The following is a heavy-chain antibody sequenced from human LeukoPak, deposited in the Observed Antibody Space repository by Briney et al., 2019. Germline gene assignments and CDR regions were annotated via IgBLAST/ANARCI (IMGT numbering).Heavy chain of an antibody. CDR2: IYTTDPSLT. J-gene: IGHJ3*01. D-gene: IGHD3-10*01. V-gene: IGHV4-4*07. Sequence: SETLSLTCTVSGGSISGYFWTWIRQPAGKGLEWIGRIYTTDPSLTNYNPSLKSRVTISIDPSKNQFSLKLTSVTDADTAVYYCARQEQAYYYAPYAFDLWGQGTMVTVSS. CDR1: GGSISGYF. CDR3: ARQEQAYYYAPYAFDL.